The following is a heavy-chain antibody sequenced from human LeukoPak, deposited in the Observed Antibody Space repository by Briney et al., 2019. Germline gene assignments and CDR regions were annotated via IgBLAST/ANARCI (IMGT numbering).Heavy chain of an antibody. J-gene: IGHJ6*02. CDR1: GFTFSSYA. D-gene: IGHD5-12*01. Sequence: GGSLRLSCAASGFTFSSYAMSWVRQAPGKGLEWVSAISGSGGSTYYADSVKGRFTISRDNSKNTLYLQMNSLRAEDTAVYYCAKARRKVATTPSLDYYYYGMDVWGQGTTVTVSS. V-gene: IGHV3-23*01. CDR3: AKARRKVATTPSLDYYYYGMDV. CDR2: ISGSGGST.